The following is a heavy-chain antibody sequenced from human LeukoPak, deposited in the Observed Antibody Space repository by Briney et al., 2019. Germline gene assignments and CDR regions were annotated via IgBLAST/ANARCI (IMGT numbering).Heavy chain of an antibody. CDR3: ARDRGYSYGFDF. CDR2: ISYSGST. Sequence: SQTLSLTCTVSGGSISSGSYYWGWIRQPPGKGLEWIGSISYSGSTYYNPSLKSRVTMSVDTSKNQFSLKLNSLTAADTALYFCARDRGYSYGFDFWGQGTLVTVSS. D-gene: IGHD5-18*01. J-gene: IGHJ4*02. CDR1: GGSISSGSYY. V-gene: IGHV4-39*07.